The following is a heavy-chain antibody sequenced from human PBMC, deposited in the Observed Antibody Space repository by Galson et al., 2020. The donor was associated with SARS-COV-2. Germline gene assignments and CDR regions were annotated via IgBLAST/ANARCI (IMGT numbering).Heavy chain of an antibody. D-gene: IGHD2-21*02. Sequence: SVKVTCKPSGGSLSTNPISWVRLAPGQGLEWLGGIITIFGTPDYARKFQGRLTITADEATSTAYMELSSLRSEDTAMYYCARGEDCGGDCAVYYLYHLGQGTLVTVSS. CDR2: IITIFGTP. CDR3: ARGEDCGGDCAVYYLYH. V-gene: IGHV1-69*13. CDR1: GGSLSTNP. J-gene: IGHJ4*02.